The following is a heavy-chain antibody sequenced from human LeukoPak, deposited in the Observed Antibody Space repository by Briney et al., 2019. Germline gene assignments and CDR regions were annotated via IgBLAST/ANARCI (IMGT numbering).Heavy chain of an antibody. V-gene: IGHV4-39*01. J-gene: IGHJ3*02. CDR2: IYYSGST. Sequence: SETLSLTCTVSGGSISSSSYYWGWIRQPPGKGLEWIGSIYYSGSTYHNPSLKSRVTISVDTSKNQFSLKLSSVTAADTAVYYCASHITMIVRSAFDIWGLGTMVTVSS. CDR1: GGSISSSSYY. CDR3: ASHITMIVRSAFDI. D-gene: IGHD3-22*01.